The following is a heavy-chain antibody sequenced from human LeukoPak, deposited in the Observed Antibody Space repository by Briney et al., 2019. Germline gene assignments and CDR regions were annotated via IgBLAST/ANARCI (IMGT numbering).Heavy chain of an antibody. Sequence: ASVKVSCKASGYAFTGYYMHWVRQAPGQGLEWMGWINPNSGGTNYAQKFQGRVTMTRDTSISTAYMELSRLRSDDTAVYYCARGGVSSSSVSSDYWGQGTLVTVSS. CDR2: INPNSGGT. V-gene: IGHV1-2*02. CDR1: GYAFTGYY. D-gene: IGHD6-6*01. CDR3: ARGGVSSSSVSSDY. J-gene: IGHJ4*02.